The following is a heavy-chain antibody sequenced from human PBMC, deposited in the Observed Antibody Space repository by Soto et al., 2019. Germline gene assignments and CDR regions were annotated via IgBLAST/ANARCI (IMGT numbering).Heavy chain of an antibody. D-gene: IGHD2-21*02. V-gene: IGHV4-39*01. CDR1: GGSISSSSYF. CDR2: IYYSGST. J-gene: IGHJ5*02. CDR3: ARHPSDFWFDP. Sequence: PSETLYLTCRVSGGSISSSSYFWGWIRQPPGKGLEWIGSIYYSGSTYYNPSLKSRVTVSVDTSKNQFSLKLSSVTAADTAVYYCARHPSDFWFDPWGQGTLVTVSS.